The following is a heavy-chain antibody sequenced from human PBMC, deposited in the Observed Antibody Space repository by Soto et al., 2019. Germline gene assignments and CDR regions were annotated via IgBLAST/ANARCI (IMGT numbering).Heavy chain of an antibody. J-gene: IGHJ4*02. CDR2: IIPIFGTA. V-gene: IGHV1-69*13. Sequence: SVKVSCKASGGTFSRYAISWVRQAPGQGLEWMGGIIPIFGTANYAQKFQGRVTITADESTSTAYMELSSLRSEDTAVYYCAXARYCSRTSCYTGFLDYWAQGTLVTVSS. CDR3: AXARYCSRTSCYTGFLDY. CDR1: GGTFSRYA. D-gene: IGHD2-2*02.